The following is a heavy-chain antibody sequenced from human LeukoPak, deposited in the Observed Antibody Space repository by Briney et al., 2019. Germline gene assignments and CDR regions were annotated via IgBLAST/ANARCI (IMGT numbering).Heavy chain of an antibody. CDR1: GGTFSSYA. V-gene: IGHV1-69*05. CDR2: IIPIFGTA. CDR3: ARDLYYDFWSGQDWFDP. D-gene: IGHD3-3*01. J-gene: IGHJ5*02. Sequence: SAKVSCKASGGTFSSYAISWVRQAPGQGLEWMGGIIPIFGTANYAQKFQGRVTITTDESTSTAYMELSSLRSEDTAVYYCARDLYYDFWSGQDWFDPWGQGTLVTVSS.